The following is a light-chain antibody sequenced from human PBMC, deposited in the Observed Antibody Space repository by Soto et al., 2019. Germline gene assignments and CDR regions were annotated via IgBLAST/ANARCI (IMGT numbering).Light chain of an antibody. J-gene: IGKJ1*01. CDR1: QSISSW. Sequence: DIQITQSPSTLSASVGDRVTITCRASQSISSWLAWYQQKPGKAPKLLIYDASSLESGVPSRFSGSGSGTEFTLTISSLQPDDFATYYCQQYNSYSRTLGQGTKVDIK. CDR2: DAS. CDR3: QQYNSYSRT. V-gene: IGKV1-5*01.